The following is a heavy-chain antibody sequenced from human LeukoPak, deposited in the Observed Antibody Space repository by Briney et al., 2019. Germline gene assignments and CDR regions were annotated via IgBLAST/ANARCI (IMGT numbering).Heavy chain of an antibody. CDR3: ARDLYSRRMNYYGSGSFFAY. Sequence: ASVKVSCKTSGYIFINYAIIWVRQAPGQGLEWMGWITAYNGNTNYAQKFHGRVTLTTDTSTSTAYMELRSLSSDDTAVYYCARDLYSRRMNYYGSGSFFAYWGQGTLVTVSS. D-gene: IGHD3-10*01. J-gene: IGHJ4*02. CDR1: GYIFINYA. CDR2: ITAYNGNT. V-gene: IGHV1-18*01.